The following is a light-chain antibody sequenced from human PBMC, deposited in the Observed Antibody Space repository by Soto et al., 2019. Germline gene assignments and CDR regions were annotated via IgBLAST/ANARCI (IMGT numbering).Light chain of an antibody. CDR3: QQYGSSPT. CDR1: QSVSSSY. CDR2: GAS. Sequence: EIVLTQSPGTLSLSPGERATLSCRASQSVSSSYLAWYQQKPGQAPRLLIYGASSRATGIPDRFSGSGSGTDVPLTISRLEPEEFAVYYCQQYGSSPTFGQGTKVEIK. J-gene: IGKJ1*01. V-gene: IGKV3-20*01.